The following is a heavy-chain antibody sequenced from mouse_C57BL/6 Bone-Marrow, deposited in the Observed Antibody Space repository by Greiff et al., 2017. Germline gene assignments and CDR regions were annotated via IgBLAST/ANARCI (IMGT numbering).Heavy chain of an antibody. CDR1: GFTFSSYG. CDR2: ISSGGSFT. V-gene: IGHV5-6*01. D-gene: IGHD2-12*01. Sequence: EVKLVESGGDLVKPGGSLTLSCAASGFTFSSYGMSWVRQTPDKRLEWVATISSGGSFTYYPDSVKGRFTISRDNAKNDLYLQMSSLKSEDTAMYYSARHSRVDSYCSYFDYWGQGTTLTVSS. J-gene: IGHJ2*01. CDR3: ARHSRVDSYCSYFDY.